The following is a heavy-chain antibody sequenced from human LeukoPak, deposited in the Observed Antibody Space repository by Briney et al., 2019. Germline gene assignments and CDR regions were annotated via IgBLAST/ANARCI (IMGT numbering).Heavy chain of an antibody. Sequence: QTGGSLRLSCAASGFTFSSYEMNWVRQAPGKGLEWVSYISSSGSTIYYADSVKGRFTISRDNAKNSLYLQMNSLRAEDTAVYYCWRVRESYGPQKTYYHYGIDVWGQGTTVTVSS. D-gene: IGHD5-18*01. V-gene: IGHV3-48*03. CDR2: ISSSGSTI. CDR3: WRVRESYGPQKTYYHYGIDV. J-gene: IGHJ6*02. CDR1: GFTFSSYE.